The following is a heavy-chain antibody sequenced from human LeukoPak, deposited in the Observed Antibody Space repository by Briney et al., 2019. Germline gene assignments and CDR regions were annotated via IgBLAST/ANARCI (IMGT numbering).Heavy chain of an antibody. J-gene: IGHJ3*02. CDR2: ISTSSNYV. Sequence: GGSLRLSCAASGFTFSNYYMNWVRQAPGKGLEWVSSISTSSNYVYNADSAKGRFTISRDNAKNSLYLQMNSLRAEDTAVYYCARGTTEWELLIPDAFEIWGQGTMVIVSS. CDR1: GFTFSNYY. V-gene: IGHV3-21*01. CDR3: ARGTTEWELLIPDAFEI. D-gene: IGHD1-26*01.